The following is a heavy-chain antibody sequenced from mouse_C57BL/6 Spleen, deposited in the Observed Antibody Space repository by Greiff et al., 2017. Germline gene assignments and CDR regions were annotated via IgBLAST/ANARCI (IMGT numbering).Heavy chain of an antibody. V-gene: IGHV3-6*01. Sequence: ESGPGLVKPSQSLSLTCSVTGYSITSGYYWNWIRQFPGNKLEWMGYISYDGSNNYNPSLKNRISITRDTSKNQFFLKLNSVTTEDTATYYCASQGNYGYAMDYWGQGTSVTVSS. J-gene: IGHJ4*01. CDR1: GYSITSGYY. CDR3: ASQGNYGYAMDY. CDR2: ISYDGSN. D-gene: IGHD1-1*01.